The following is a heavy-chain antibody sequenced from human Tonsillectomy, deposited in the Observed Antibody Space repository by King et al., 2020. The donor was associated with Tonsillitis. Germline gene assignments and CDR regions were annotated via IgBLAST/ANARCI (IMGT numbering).Heavy chain of an antibody. CDR3: TRETYYFDL. Sequence: VQLVESGGGLIQPGRSLRLSCTASGFTFGDHAMSWVRQGPGKGLEWGGFIRSTVYGGTTEYAASVKGRFTISRDDSKSIAYLQMNSLKTEDTAVYYCTRETYYFDLWGQGTLVTVSS. CDR1: GFTFGDHA. V-gene: IGHV3-49*04. CDR2: IRSTVYGGTT. J-gene: IGHJ4*02.